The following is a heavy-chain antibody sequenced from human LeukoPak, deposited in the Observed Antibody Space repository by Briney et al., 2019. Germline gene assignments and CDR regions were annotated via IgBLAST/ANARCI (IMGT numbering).Heavy chain of an antibody. J-gene: IGHJ6*01. CDR2: IYYSGST. D-gene: IGHD3-3*01. Sequence: PSETLSLTCTVSGGSISSSISYGGWIRQPPGKGLEWIGSIYYSGSTYYNPSLKSRVTISVDTSKNQFSLKLSSVTAADTAVYYCARHLREGITIFGLVTSGVGMSVWEKAPTVTVSS. V-gene: IGHV4-39*01. CDR1: GGSISSSISY. CDR3: ARHLREGITIFGLVTSGVGMSV.